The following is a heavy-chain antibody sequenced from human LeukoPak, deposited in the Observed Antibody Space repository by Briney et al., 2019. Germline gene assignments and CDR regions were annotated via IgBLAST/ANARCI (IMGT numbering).Heavy chain of an antibody. CDR1: GYTFTSYY. V-gene: IGHV1-46*01. J-gene: IGHJ4*02. Sequence: ASVKVPCKASGYTFTSYYMHWVRQAPGQGLEWMGIINPSGGSTSYAQKFQGRVTMTRDTSTSTVYMELSSLRSEDTAVYYCAQAPYYYDSPDYWGQGTLVTVSS. CDR2: INPSGGST. CDR3: AQAPYYYDSPDY. D-gene: IGHD3-22*01.